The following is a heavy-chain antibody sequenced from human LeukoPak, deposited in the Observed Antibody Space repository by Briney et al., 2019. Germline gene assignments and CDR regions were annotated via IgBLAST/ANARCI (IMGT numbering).Heavy chain of an antibody. Sequence: SETLSLTCTVSGGSISSHYWSWIRQPPGKGLEWIGYVYSSGSTNYNPSLKSRVAMSADTSKNQISLRLSSVIAADTAVYYCARGEYYYYYYMDVWGNGTTVTVSS. J-gene: IGHJ6*03. CDR2: VYSSGST. CDR1: GGSISSHY. CDR3: ARGEYYYYYYMDV. V-gene: IGHV4-59*11.